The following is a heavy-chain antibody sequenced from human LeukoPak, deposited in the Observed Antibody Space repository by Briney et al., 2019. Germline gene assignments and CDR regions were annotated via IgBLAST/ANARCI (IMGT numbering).Heavy chain of an antibody. CDR2: IKEDGSEK. CDR1: GFTFSRNW. D-gene: IGHD3-22*01. J-gene: IGHJ4*02. CDR3: ARITLGYDSFDY. V-gene: IGHV3-7*01. Sequence: GGSLRLSCAASGFTFSRNWMSWVRQAPGKGLEWVANIKEDGSEKYYVDSVKGRFTISRDNAKNSLYVQMKSLRAEDTAVYYCARITLGYDSFDYWGQGTLVTVSS.